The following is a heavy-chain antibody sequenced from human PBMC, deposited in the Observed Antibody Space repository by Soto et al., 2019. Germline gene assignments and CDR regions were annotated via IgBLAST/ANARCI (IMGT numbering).Heavy chain of an antibody. CDR2: MAYNGRNK. V-gene: IGHV3-30-3*01. Sequence: QEQLVESGGGVVQPGRSLRLSCAASGFTFSTSAMNWVRQPPGKGLEWVAVMAYNGRNKSYADSVKGRFTISRHNSHNTMYLQRNGLTAEDTGVYFWARDGDDIGWSGPACWGQGTRVTVSS. CDR1: GFTFSTSA. D-gene: IGHD6-19*01. J-gene: IGHJ4*02. CDR3: ARDGDDIGWSGPAC.